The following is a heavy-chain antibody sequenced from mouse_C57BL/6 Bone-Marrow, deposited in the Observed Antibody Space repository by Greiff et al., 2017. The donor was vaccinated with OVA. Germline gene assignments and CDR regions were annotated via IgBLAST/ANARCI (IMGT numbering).Heavy chain of an antibody. D-gene: IGHD2-1*01. J-gene: IGHJ1*03. V-gene: IGHV1-15*01. Sequence: QVQLKQSGAELVRPGASVTLSCKASGYTFTDYEMHWVKQTPVHGLEWIGAIDPETGGTAYNQKFKGKAILTADKSSSTAYMELRSLTSEDSAVYYCTSYGNHWYFDVWGTGTTVTVSS. CDR3: TSYGNHWYFDV. CDR1: GYTFTDYE. CDR2: IDPETGGT.